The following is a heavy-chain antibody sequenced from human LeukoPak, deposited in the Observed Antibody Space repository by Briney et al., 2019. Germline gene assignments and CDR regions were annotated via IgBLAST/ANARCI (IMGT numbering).Heavy chain of an antibody. CDR2: IRYDGSNK. CDR1: GFTFSSYG. Sequence: GGSLRLSCAASGFTFSSYGMHWVRQAPGKGLEWVAFIRYDGSNKYYADSVKGRFTISRDNSKNTLYLQMNSLRAEDTAVYYCATYRQVLLPFESWGQGTLVTVSS. D-gene: IGHD2-8*02. V-gene: IGHV3-30*02. CDR3: ATYRQVLLPFES. J-gene: IGHJ4*02.